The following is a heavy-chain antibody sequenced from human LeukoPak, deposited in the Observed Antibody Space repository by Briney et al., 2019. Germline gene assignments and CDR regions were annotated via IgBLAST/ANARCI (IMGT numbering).Heavy chain of an antibody. J-gene: IGHJ4*02. CDR3: ARDRKSGLSYASEY. Sequence: ASVKVSCKASGETFSRYAVSWVRQAPGQGLEWMGGIIPTFGTTNYAQKFQGRVTITAEESATTAYMELSSLRFEDTAVYYCARDRKSGLSYASEYWGQGTLVTVSS. D-gene: IGHD2-2*01. CDR2: IIPTFGTT. V-gene: IGHV1-69*13. CDR1: GETFSRYA.